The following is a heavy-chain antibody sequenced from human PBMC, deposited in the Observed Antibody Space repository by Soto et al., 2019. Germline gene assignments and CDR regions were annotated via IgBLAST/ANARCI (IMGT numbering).Heavy chain of an antibody. CDR1: GFTFSSYA. D-gene: IGHD2-15*01. CDR3: ALMGGGLEGYCSGGSCYPRVNYGMDV. Sequence: PGGSLRLSCAASGFTFSSYAMSWVRQAPGKGLEWVSAISGSGGSTYYADSVKGRFTISRDNSKNTLYLQMNSLRAEDTAVYYCALMGGGLEGYCSGGSCYPRVNYGMDVWGQGTTVTVSS. J-gene: IGHJ6*02. CDR2: ISGSGGST. V-gene: IGHV3-23*01.